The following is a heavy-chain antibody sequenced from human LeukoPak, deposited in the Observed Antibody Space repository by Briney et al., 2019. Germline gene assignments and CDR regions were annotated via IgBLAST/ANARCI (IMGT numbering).Heavy chain of an antibody. Sequence: GGSLGLSCAASGFTFSSYAMHWVRQAPGKGLEWVAVISYDGSNKYYADSVKGRFTISRDNSKNTLYLQMNSLRAEDTAVYYCARDSGQQLAQYYFDYWGQGTLVTVSS. CDR3: ARDSGQQLAQYYFDY. CDR2: ISYDGSNK. CDR1: GFTFSSYA. J-gene: IGHJ4*02. V-gene: IGHV3-30*04. D-gene: IGHD6-13*01.